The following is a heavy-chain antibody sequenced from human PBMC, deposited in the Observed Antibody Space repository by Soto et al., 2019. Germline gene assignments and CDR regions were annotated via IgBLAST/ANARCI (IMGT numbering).Heavy chain of an antibody. CDR2: ISAYNGNT. D-gene: IGHD3-22*01. Sequence: ASVKVSCKASGYRFTSYGSRWVRQAPGQGLEWMGWISAYNGNTNYAQKLQGRVTMTTDTSTSTAYMELRSLRSDDTAVYYSARFTHDSSGYYHDYRGQGTLVTVSS. CDR3: ARFTHDSSGYYHDY. V-gene: IGHV1-18*01. J-gene: IGHJ4*02. CDR1: GYRFTSYG.